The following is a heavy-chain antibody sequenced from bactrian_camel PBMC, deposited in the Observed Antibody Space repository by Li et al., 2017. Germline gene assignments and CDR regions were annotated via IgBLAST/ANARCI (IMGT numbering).Heavy chain of an antibody. V-gene: IGHV3S60*01. Sequence: QVQLVESGGGSVQAGGSLRLSCTGSGYTGPGYDYTISWFRQAPGKEREGVAYISTGGRTTHYSDAVKGRFTISRDSAKMTVDLQMNSLKPEDTGLYYCAARSVSRFSASTLSPEEYNFWGHGTQVTVS. CDR1: GYTGPGYDYT. CDR3: AARSVSRFSASTLSPEEYNF. CDR2: ISTGGRTT. J-gene: IGHJ4*01.